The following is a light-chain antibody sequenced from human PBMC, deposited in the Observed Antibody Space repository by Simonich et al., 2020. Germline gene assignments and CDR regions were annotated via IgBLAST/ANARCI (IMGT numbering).Light chain of an antibody. CDR2: EDN. Sequence: NFMLTQPHSVSESPGKTVTISCTRSSGSIASNYVKGYQQRPGSSPTTVIYEDNQRPSGVPDRFSGSIDSSSNSASLTISGLKTEDEADYYCQSYDSSNWVFGGGTKLTVL. CDR3: QSYDSSNWV. J-gene: IGLJ3*02. CDR1: SGSIASNY. V-gene: IGLV6-57*01.